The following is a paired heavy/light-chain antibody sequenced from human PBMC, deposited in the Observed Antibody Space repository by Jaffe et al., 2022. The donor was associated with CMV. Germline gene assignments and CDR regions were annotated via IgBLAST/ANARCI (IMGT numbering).Heavy chain of an antibody. CDR1: GFTFSSYA. J-gene: IGHJ6*02. D-gene: IGHD3-10*01. V-gene: IGHV3-23*01. CDR3: AKALFTMVRGGAPMDV. CDR2: ISVSGGST. Sequence: EVQLLESGGGLVQPGGSLRLSCAASGFTFSSYAINWVRQAPGKGLEWVSAISVSGGSTYYADAVQGRFTISRDNSKNTLYLQMTSLRADDTAVYYCAKALFTMVRGGAPMDVWGQGTTVTVSS.
Light chain of an antibody. CDR2: AAS. J-gene: IGKJ5*01. Sequence: DIQMTQSPSSLSVSVGDRVTITCRASQGISNYLAWYQQKPGKVPKLLIYAASTLQSGVPSRFSGSGSGTDFTLTISSLQLEDVATYYCKRYNSGPTFGQGTRLEIK. CDR3: KRYNSGPT. V-gene: IGKV1-27*01. CDR1: QGISNY.